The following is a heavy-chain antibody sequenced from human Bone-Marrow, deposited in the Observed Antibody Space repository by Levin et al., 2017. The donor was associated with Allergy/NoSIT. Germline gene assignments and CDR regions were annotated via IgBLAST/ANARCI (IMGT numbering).Heavy chain of an antibody. V-gene: IGHV4-59*08. CDR2: IYSSGNT. CDR3: ARGGPSWDYFDY. D-gene: IGHD3-16*01. CDR1: GGSIRSYY. Sequence: HSQTLSLPCTVSGGSIRSYYWSWIRQPPGKGLEWIGYIYSSGNTNYNPSLKSRVTMSVDTSKNQFSLKLTSVTAADTAVYYCARGGPSWDYFDYWGQGALVTVSS. J-gene: IGHJ4*02.